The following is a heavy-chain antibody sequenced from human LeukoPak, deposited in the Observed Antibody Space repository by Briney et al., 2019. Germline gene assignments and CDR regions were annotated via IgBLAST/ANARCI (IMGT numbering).Heavy chain of an antibody. V-gene: IGHV3-43D*03. CDR2: ISWDGGST. D-gene: IGHD3-3*01. J-gene: IGHJ4*02. CDR1: GFTFDDYA. CDR3: AKDKSRDDFWSGYYPY. Sequence: PGGSLRLSCAASGFTFDDYAMHWVRQAPGKGLEWVSLISWDGGSTYYADSVKGGFTISRDNSKNSLYLQMNSLRAEDTALYYCAKDKSRDDFWSGYYPYWGQGTLVTVSS.